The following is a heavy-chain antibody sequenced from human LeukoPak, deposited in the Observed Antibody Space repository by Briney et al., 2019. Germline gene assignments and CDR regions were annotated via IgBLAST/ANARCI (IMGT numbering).Heavy chain of an antibody. D-gene: IGHD6-13*01. J-gene: IGHJ4*02. CDR2: ISGSGGST. CDR1: GLTFSSYW. CDR3: AKAPRSRASSWFDY. Sequence: GGSLRLSCAASGLTFSSYWMSWVRQAPGKGLEWVSAISGSGGSTYYADSVKGRFTISRDNSKNTLYLQMNSLRAEDTAVYYCAKAPRSRASSWFDYWGQGTLVTVSS. V-gene: IGHV3-23*01.